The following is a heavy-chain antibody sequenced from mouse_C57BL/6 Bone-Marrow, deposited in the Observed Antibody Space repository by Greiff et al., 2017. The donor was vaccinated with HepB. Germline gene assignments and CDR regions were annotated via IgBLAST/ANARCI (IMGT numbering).Heavy chain of an antibody. CDR2: INPSNGGT. D-gene: IGHD1-1*01. Sequence: VQLQQPGTELVKPGASVKLSCKASGYTFTSYWMHWVKQRPGQGLEWIGNINPSNGGTNYNEKFKSKATLTLDKSSSTAYMKLSSLTSEDSAVYYCARLNYGSSYAMDYWGQGTSVTVSS. V-gene: IGHV1-53*01. CDR1: GYTFTSYW. J-gene: IGHJ4*01. CDR3: ARLNYGSSYAMDY.